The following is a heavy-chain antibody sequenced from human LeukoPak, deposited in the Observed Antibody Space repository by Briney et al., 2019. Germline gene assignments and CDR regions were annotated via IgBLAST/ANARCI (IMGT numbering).Heavy chain of an antibody. J-gene: IGHJ4*02. CDR3: ARGYEGGCDY. Sequence: VKVSCKASGYTFTGYYMHWVRQAPGQGLEWMGWINPNRGDTNYAQKFQGRVTMTRDASISTAYMEPRRLRSDDTAVYYCARGYEGGCDYWGQGTLVTVSS. V-gene: IGHV1-2*02. CDR2: INPNRGDT. CDR1: GYTFTGYY. D-gene: IGHD5-12*01.